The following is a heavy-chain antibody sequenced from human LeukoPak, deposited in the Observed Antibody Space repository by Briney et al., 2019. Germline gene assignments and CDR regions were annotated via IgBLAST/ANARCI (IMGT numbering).Heavy chain of an antibody. J-gene: IGHJ4*02. CDR2: IYSGGST. CDR3: TRGGLQPDY. V-gene: IGHV3-53*01. Sequence: GGTLRLSCAASGFTVSSNYMSWVRQAPGKGLEWVSIIYSGGSTYYADSVKGRFTISRDNSKNTVYLQMNSLRDEDTAVYYCTRGGLQPDYWGQGTLVTVSS. D-gene: IGHD2-2*01. CDR1: GFTVSSNY.